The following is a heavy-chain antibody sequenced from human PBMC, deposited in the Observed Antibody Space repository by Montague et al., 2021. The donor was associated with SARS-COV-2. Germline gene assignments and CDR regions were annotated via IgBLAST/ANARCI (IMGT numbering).Heavy chain of an antibody. CDR1: GGSISSSDYY. V-gene: IGHV4-39*01. Sequence: SETLSLTCTVSGGSISSSDYYWGWIRQPPGKGLEWIGTIYYSGSTYYSPSLKSRVTISVDTSKNQFSLKLTSLTAADTAVYYCARSSGYNYDIPYYGLDVWGQGTTVTVSS. D-gene: IGHD5-18*01. CDR3: ARSSGYNYDIPYYGLDV. CDR2: IYYSGST. J-gene: IGHJ6*02.